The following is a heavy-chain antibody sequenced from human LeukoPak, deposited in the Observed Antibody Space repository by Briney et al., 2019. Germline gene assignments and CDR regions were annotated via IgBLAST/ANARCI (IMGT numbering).Heavy chain of an antibody. Sequence: GASVKVSCKASGGTFSSYAISWARQAPGQGLEWMGGIIPIFGTANYAQKFQGRVTITTDESTSTAYMELSSLRSEDTAVYYCATSGVAAGTNWFDPWGQGTLVTVSS. CDR1: GGTFSSYA. D-gene: IGHD6-13*01. CDR2: IIPIFGTA. V-gene: IGHV1-69*05. CDR3: ATSGVAAGTNWFDP. J-gene: IGHJ5*02.